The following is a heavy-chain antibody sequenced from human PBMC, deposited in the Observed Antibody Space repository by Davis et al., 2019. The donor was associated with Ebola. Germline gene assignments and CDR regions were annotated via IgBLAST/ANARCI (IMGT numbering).Heavy chain of an antibody. D-gene: IGHD3-22*01. Sequence: MPSETLSLTCTVSGGSISSYYWSWIRQPPGKGLEWIGYIYYSGSTNYNPSLKSRVTISVDTSKNQFSLKLSSVTAADTAVYYCARDSREYYYDSSGYYALYYFDYWGQGTLVSVSS. CDR2: IYYSGST. CDR3: ARDSREYYYDSSGYYALYYFDY. CDR1: GGSISSYY. J-gene: IGHJ4*02. V-gene: IGHV4-59*01.